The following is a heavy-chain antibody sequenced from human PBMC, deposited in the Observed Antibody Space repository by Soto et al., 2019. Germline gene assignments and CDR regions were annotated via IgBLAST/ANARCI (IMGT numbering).Heavy chain of an antibody. CDR2: ISSSSSTI. V-gene: IGHV3-48*01. J-gene: IGHJ4*02. CDR3: AKGKCSGGSCYAAADY. CDR1: GFTFSSYS. D-gene: IGHD2-15*01. Sequence: PGGSLRLSCAASGFTFSSYSMNWVRQAPGKGLEWVSYISSSSSTIYYADSVKGRFTISRDNAKNSLYLQMNSLRAEDTAVYYCAKGKCSGGSCYAAADYWGQGTLVTVSS.